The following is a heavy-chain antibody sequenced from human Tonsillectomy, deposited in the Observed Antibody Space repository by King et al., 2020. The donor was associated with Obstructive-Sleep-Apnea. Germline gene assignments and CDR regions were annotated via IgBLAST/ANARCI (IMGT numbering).Heavy chain of an antibody. J-gene: IGHJ6*02. Sequence: QLVQSGAEVKKPGESLKISCKGSGYSFTNSWIGWVRQMPGRGLEWMGTIYLADSDTRYSPSFQGQVTISGDKSIDTAYLQWSSLKASDTAIYYCARQIGSDYFFYAMAVWGQGTTVTVSS. CDR2: IYLADSDT. CDR1: GYSFTNSW. V-gene: IGHV5-51*01. D-gene: IGHD4-17*01. CDR3: ARQIGSDYFFYAMAV.